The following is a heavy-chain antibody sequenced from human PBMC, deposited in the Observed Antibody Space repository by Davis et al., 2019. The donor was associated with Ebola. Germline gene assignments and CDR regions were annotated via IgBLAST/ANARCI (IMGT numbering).Heavy chain of an antibody. CDR2: INPSGGST. Sequence: ASVKVSCKASGGTFSSYAFNWVRQAPGQGLEWMGIINPSGGSTSYAQKFQGRVTMTRDTSTSTAYMELSSLRSEDTAVYYCARASSGSFSLRYWGQGTLVTVSS. CDR3: ARASSGSFSLRY. CDR1: GGTFSSYA. D-gene: IGHD1-26*01. J-gene: IGHJ4*02. V-gene: IGHV1-46*01.